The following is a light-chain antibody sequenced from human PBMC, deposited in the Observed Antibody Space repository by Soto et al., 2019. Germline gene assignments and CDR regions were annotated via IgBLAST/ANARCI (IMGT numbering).Light chain of an antibody. J-gene: IGKJ4*01. CDR1: QDISDS. V-gene: IGKV1-33*01. CDR3: QQYHSLPLT. CDR2: DVS. Sequence: DIQLTQSPSSLSASIGDRVTITCQASQDISDSLNWYQQKSGKAPKRLMYDVSNLEPGVPSRFSGRRSGTDFTFTISGLQPEDCATYFCQQYHSLPLTFGGAT.